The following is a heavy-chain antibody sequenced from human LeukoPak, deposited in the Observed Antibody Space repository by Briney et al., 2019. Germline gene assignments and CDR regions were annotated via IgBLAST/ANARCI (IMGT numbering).Heavy chain of an antibody. D-gene: IGHD4-23*01. CDR1: GNTFTDYY. V-gene: IGHV1-2*02. J-gene: IGHJ4*02. CDR2: ISHNSGAT. CDR3: AIWAGGNSPVASCDF. Sequence: ASVKVSCKASGNTFTDYYTHWVRQAPGQGLECLGWISHNSGATKVAQKFQGRVTLTRDTSVTTVYLELSSLGFDDTAVYYCAIWAGGNSPVASCDFWGQGTLVTVSS.